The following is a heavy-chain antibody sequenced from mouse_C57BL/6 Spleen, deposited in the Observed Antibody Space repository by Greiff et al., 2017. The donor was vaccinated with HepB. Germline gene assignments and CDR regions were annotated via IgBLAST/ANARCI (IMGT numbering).Heavy chain of an antibody. V-gene: IGHV5-15*01. Sequence: EVKVVESGGGLVQPGASLKLSCAASGFTFSDYGMAWVRQAPRKGLEWVGFISNLAYSINYADTVTGRFTISRENANNTLYLEMSRLRSEDSAMYYCARLGDSLYAMDYWGQGTSVTVSS. D-gene: IGHD3-3*01. CDR2: ISNLAYSI. J-gene: IGHJ4*01. CDR1: GFTFSDYG. CDR3: ARLGDSLYAMDY.